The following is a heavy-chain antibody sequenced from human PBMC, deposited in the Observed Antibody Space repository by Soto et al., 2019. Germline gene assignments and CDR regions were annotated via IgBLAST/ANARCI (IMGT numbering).Heavy chain of an antibody. CDR3: ARGGRLAAAGTGKWFDT. V-gene: IGHV1-18*01. CDR1: GYTFSSYG. J-gene: IGHJ5*02. D-gene: IGHD6-13*01. Sequence: QVQLVQSGPQVEKPGASVKVSCKASGYTFSSYGFNWVRQAPGQGPEWMGWISTYNGNTDYAQKFQGRVTLTTDTSTSTGYMELRSLRTDDTAVYYCARGGRLAAAGTGKWFDTWGQGTLVTVSS. CDR2: ISTYNGNT.